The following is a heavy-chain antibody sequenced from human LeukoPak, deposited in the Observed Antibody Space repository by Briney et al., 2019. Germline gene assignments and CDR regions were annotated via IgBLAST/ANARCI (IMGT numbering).Heavy chain of an antibody. D-gene: IGHD4-17*01. CDR1: GFTFSNFA. Sequence: QPGGSLRLSCTTSGFTFSNFAMSWVRQAPGEGLGWVSIISGSGADTFYTDSVKGRFTISRDNSKNTLYLQMNSLRAEDTAVYYCAKPHGVGYLGQGTLVTVSS. V-gene: IGHV3-23*01. J-gene: IGHJ4*02. CDR3: AKPHGVGY. CDR2: ISGSGADT.